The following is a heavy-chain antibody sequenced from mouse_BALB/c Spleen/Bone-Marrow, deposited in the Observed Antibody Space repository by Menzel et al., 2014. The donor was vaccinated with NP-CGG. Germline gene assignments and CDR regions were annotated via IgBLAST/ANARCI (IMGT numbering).Heavy chain of an antibody. J-gene: IGHJ2*01. CDR3: TSLYYYGSRYFDY. Sequence: EVKLVESGGGLVQPGGSMKLSCVASGFTFSNYWMNWVRQSPEKGLEWVAEIRLKSNNFATHYAESVKRRFTISRDDSKSSVYLEMNNLRAEDTGIYYCTSLYYYGSRYFDYWGQGTTLTVSS. D-gene: IGHD1-1*01. V-gene: IGHV6-6*02. CDR1: GFTFSNYW. CDR2: IRLKSNNFAT.